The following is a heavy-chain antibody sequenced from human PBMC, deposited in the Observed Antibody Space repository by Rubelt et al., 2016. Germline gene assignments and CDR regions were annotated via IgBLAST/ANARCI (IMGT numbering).Heavy chain of an antibody. CDR1: GFTLSSYW. Sequence: EVQLAESGGGLVQPGGSLRLSCAASGFTLSSYWMHWVRQAPGKGLVWVSRINSDGSITSYADSVKGRFTLSRDKAKNTLYLQMNSLRAEETAVYFCARASLAGNVHFDYWGQGTLVTVSS. V-gene: IGHV3-74*01. CDR3: ARASLAGNVHFDY. D-gene: IGHD6-19*01. J-gene: IGHJ4*02. CDR2: INSDGSIT.